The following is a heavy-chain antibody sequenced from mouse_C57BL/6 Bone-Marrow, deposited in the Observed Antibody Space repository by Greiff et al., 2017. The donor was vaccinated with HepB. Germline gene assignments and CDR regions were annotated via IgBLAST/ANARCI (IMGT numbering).Heavy chain of an antibody. D-gene: IGHD1-1*01. V-gene: IGHV1-50*01. CDR3: ASDYYGSSHTSYAMDY. J-gene: IGHJ4*01. Sequence: QVQLQQPGAELVKPGASVKLSCKASGYTFTSYWMQWVKQRPGQGLEWIGEIDPSDSYTNYNQKFKGKATLTVDTSSSTAYMQLSSLTSEDSAVYYCASDYYGSSHTSYAMDYWGQGTSVTVSS. CDR2: IDPSDSYT. CDR1: GYTFTSYW.